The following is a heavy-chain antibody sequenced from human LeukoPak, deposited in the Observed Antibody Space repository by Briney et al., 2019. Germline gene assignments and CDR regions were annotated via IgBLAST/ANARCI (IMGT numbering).Heavy chain of an antibody. Sequence: PSETLSLTCSVSGGFNTHYYWSWMRQPPGRGLEWIGYIYHSGSTNYNPSLKSRVTISVDTSKNHFSLKLSSVTAADTAVYYCARGRYGDYAWMVWGQGTTVTVSS. CDR2: IYHSGST. CDR3: ARGRYGDYAWMV. CDR1: GGFNTHYY. J-gene: IGHJ6*02. D-gene: IGHD4-17*01. V-gene: IGHV4-59*01.